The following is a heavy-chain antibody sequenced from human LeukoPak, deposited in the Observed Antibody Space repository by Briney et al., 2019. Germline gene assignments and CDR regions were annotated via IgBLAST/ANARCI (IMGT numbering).Heavy chain of an antibody. D-gene: IGHD6-13*01. CDR2: IIPIFGTA. CDR1: GGTFSSYA. CDR3: ATRDLVQDYYYYMDV. V-gene: IGHV1-69*05. J-gene: IGHJ6*03. Sequence: PVKVSCKASGGTFSSYAISWVRQAPGQGLEWMGRIIPIFGTANYAQKFQGRVTITTDESTSTAYMELSSLRSEDTAVYYCATRDLVQDYYYYMDVWGKGTTVTVSS.